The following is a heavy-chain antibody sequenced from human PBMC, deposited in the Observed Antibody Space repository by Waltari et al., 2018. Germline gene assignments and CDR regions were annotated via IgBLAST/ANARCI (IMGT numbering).Heavy chain of an antibody. CDR1: GYTFTGYY. V-gene: IGHV1-2*02. Sequence: QVQLVQSGAEVKKPGASVKVSCKASGYTFTGYYMHWVRQAPGQGLEWMGWINPNSGGTNYAQKLQGRVTMTRDTSISTACVELSRLRSDDTAVYYCARAPWGMTTLNWFDPWGQGTLVTVSS. J-gene: IGHJ5*02. CDR2: INPNSGGT. D-gene: IGHD4-17*01. CDR3: ARAPWGMTTLNWFDP.